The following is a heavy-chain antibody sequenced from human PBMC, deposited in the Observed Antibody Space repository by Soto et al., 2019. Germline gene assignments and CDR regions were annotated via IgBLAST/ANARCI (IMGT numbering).Heavy chain of an antibody. J-gene: IGHJ3*02. V-gene: IGHV4-30-4*01. CDR2: IYYTGLP. D-gene: IGHD2-2*01. Sequence: SETLSLTCALSGGSINRGAYYWSWIRQPPGKGLEWIGYIYYTGLPNYNPSLKSRVSISVDTSKNQFSLKLSSVTAADTALYFCARVTLPCQMTSRHPEPSDIAFQRTMITV. CDR1: GGSINRGAYY. CDR3: ARVTLPCQMTSRHPEPSDI.